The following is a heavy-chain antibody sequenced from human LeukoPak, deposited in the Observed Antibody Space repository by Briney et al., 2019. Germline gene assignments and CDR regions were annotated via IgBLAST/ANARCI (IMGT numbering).Heavy chain of an antibody. V-gene: IGHV1-18*01. CDR3: ARALSVSSGTCYDY. CDR2: ISAYNGNT. CDR1: GYTFTSYG. D-gene: IGHD2-15*01. Sequence: ASVKVSCKASGYTFTSYGISWVRQAPGQGLEWMGWISAYNGNTNYAQKLQGRVTLTTDTSTSTASMELRSLRSDDTAMYYCARALSVSSGTCYDYWGQGTLVTVSS. J-gene: IGHJ4*02.